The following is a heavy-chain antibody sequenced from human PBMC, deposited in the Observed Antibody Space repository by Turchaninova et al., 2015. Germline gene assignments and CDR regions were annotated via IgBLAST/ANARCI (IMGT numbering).Heavy chain of an antibody. V-gene: IGHV5-51*01. CDR1: GSSCPSYW. CDR3: ARGYTVAAPGRYFQH. D-gene: IGHD6-13*01. Sequence: EVQLVQSGAEVKKPGESRRISCRGSGSSCPSYWIAWVRQMPGKGLEWMRIIFPGDSDTRYSPSFQGQVTISADKSISTAYLQWSSLKASDTALYYCARGYTVAAPGRYFQHWGQGTLVTVSS. J-gene: IGHJ1*01. CDR2: IFPGDSDT.